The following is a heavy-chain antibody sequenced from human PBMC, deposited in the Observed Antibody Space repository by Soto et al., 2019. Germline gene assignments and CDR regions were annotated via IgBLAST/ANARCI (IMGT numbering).Heavy chain of an antibody. CDR1: GFTFGSYG. Sequence: GGSLRLSCAASGFTFGSYGMHWVRQAPGKGLEWVAVVSYDGSNKYYADSVKGRFTISRDNSKNTLYLQMNSLRAEDTAVYYCANIVGPYYYDSSGYYADYWGQGTLVSVSS. V-gene: IGHV3-30*18. D-gene: IGHD3-22*01. J-gene: IGHJ4*02. CDR2: VSYDGSNK. CDR3: ANIVGPYYYDSSGYYADY.